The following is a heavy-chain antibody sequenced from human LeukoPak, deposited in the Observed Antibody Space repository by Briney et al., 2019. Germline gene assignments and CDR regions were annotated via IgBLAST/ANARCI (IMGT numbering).Heavy chain of an antibody. D-gene: IGHD2-21*02. Sequence: PSETLSLTCTVSGGSISSSNHYWGWIRQPPGKGLEWIAGIYYSGSTYSNPSLKSRVTMSVDTSKNQFSLKLYSVTAADTAMYYCARQTSMVTMYYFDQWGQGTLVTVSS. CDR1: GGSISSSNHY. CDR3: ARQTSMVTMYYFDQ. V-gene: IGHV4-39*01. J-gene: IGHJ4*02. CDR2: IYYSGST.